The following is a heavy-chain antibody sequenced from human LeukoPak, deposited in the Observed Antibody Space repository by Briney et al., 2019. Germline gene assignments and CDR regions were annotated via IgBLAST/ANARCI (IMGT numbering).Heavy chain of an antibody. Sequence: PGGSLRLSCAASGFTFSSRWMYWVSQAPGKGLVWVSRINTDGSSTSYADSVKGRFTISRDNAKNTLHLQMNSLRAEDTAVYYCARERIDCSSTSCYGGGSDYWGQGTLVTVSS. CDR3: ARERIDCSSTSCYGGGSDY. J-gene: IGHJ4*02. V-gene: IGHV3-74*01. CDR2: INTDGSST. D-gene: IGHD2-2*01. CDR1: GFTFSSRW.